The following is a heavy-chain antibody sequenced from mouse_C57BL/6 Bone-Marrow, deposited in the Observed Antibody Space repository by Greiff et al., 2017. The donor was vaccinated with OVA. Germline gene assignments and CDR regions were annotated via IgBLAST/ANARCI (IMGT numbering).Heavy chain of an antibody. Sequence: EVMLVESGPVLVKPGASVKMSCKASGYTFTDYYMNWVKQSHGKSLEWIGVINPYNGGTSYNQKFKGKATLTVDKSSSTAYMELNSLTSEDSAVYYCAKGRYEEDWGQGTTLTVSS. D-gene: IGHD2-3*01. CDR3: AKGRYEED. CDR2: INPYNGGT. J-gene: IGHJ2*01. V-gene: IGHV1-19*01. CDR1: GYTFTDYY.